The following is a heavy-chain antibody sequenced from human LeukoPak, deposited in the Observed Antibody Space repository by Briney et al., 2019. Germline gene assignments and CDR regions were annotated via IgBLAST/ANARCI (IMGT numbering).Heavy chain of an antibody. D-gene: IGHD6-19*01. V-gene: IGHV4-39*07. J-gene: IGHJ4*02. Sequence: SETLSLTCTVSGGSISSSSYYWGWIRQPPGKGLEWIGSIYYSGSTYYNPSLKSRVTISVDTSKNQFSLKLSSVTAADTDVYYCARALEAVAGPYFDYWGQGTLVTVSS. CDR1: GGSISSSSYY. CDR3: ARALEAVAGPYFDY. CDR2: IYYSGST.